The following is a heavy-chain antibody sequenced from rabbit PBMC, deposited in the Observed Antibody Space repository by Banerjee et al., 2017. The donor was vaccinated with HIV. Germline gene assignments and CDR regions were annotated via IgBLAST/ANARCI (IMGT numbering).Heavy chain of an antibody. Sequence: QEQLEESGGGLVKPGGTLTLTCTASGFSFSSSYWICWVRQAPGKGLEWIACIDAGSSGTTYYASWAKGRFTISKTSSTTVTLQMTSLTAADTATYFCAKAYYYAGDNGYGYGYDLWGPGTLVTVS. D-gene: IGHD6-1*01. CDR2: IDAGSSGTT. CDR1: GFSFSSSYW. CDR3: AKAYYYAGDNGYGYGYDL. V-gene: IGHV1S45*01. J-gene: IGHJ4*01.